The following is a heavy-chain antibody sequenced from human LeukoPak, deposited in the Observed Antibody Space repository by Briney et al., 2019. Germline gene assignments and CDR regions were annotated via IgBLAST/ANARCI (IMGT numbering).Heavy chain of an antibody. CDR3: ARDRLYSDWLTTNWFDP. Sequence: ASVKVSCKASGYTFTGYYMHWVRQAPGQGLEWMGWINPNSGGTNYAQKFQGRVTMTRDTSISTAYMELSRLRSDDTAVYYCARDRLYSDWLTTNWFDPWGQGTLVTVSS. D-gene: IGHD6-13*01. CDR1: GYTFTGYY. V-gene: IGHV1-2*02. CDR2: INPNSGGT. J-gene: IGHJ5*02.